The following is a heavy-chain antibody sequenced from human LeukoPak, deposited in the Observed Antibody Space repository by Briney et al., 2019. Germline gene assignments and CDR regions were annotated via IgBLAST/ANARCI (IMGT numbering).Heavy chain of an antibody. CDR2: ISYDGSNK. D-gene: IGHD3-22*01. CDR1: GFTFSSYG. V-gene: IGHV3-30*18. CDR3: AKVTYYDSSGYPLDYYYMDV. J-gene: IGHJ6*03. Sequence: GGSLRLSCAASGFTFSSYGMHWVRQAPGKGLEWVAVISYDGSNKYYADSVKGRFTISRDNSKNTLYLQMNSLRAEDTAVYYCAKVTYYDSSGYPLDYYYMDVWGKGTTVTVSS.